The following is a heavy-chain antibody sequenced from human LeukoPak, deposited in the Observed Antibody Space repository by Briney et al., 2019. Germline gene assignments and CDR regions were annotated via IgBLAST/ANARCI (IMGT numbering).Heavy chain of an antibody. Sequence: GGSLRLSCAASGFTFSRHGMHWVRQAPGTGLEWVAFIRYDGSDKYYADSVKGRFTISRDNSENTLYLQMNNLRTEDTAVYYCAKDSVYCSNSCPQYYYYMDVWGNGTTVTVSS. CDR3: AKDSVYCSNSCPQYYYYMDV. J-gene: IGHJ6*03. D-gene: IGHD2-2*01. CDR1: GFTFSRHG. CDR2: IRYDGSDK. V-gene: IGHV3-30*02.